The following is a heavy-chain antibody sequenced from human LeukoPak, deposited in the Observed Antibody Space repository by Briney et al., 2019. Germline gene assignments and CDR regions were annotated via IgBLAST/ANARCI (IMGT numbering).Heavy chain of an antibody. CDR1: GGSISSSSYY. D-gene: IGHD3-10*01. CDR2: IYYSGST. Sequence: SETLSLTCTVSGGSISSSSYYWGWIRQPPGKGLEWIGNIYYSGSTYYNPSLKSRVTISVDTSKKQLSLRLSSVTAADTAVYYCARPYGSGGHDAFDIWGQGTMVTVSS. J-gene: IGHJ3*02. V-gene: IGHV4-39*07. CDR3: ARPYGSGGHDAFDI.